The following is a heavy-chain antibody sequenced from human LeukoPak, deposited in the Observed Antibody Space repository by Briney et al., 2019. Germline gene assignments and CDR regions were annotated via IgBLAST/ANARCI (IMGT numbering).Heavy chain of an antibody. CDR1: GFTFSSYA. CDR2: ISGSGDNT. D-gene: IGHD3-22*01. J-gene: IGHJ4*02. V-gene: IGHV3-23*01. CDR3: AKGSYYDSSGPFYFDY. Sequence: GGSLRLSCAASGFTFSSYAMSWVRQAPGKGLEWVSGISGSGDNTYYADSVKGRFTISRDNSKNTLYVQVNSLGTEDTAAYHCAKGSYYDSSGPFYFDYWGQGTLVTVSA.